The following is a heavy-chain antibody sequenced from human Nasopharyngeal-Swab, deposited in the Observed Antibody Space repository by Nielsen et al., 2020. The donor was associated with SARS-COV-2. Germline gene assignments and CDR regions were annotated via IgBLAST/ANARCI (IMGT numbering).Heavy chain of an antibody. D-gene: IGHD6-19*01. CDR2: IYHSGST. CDR3: ARANPEPSTSSGWYGRLVHYFDY. V-gene: IGHV4-4*02. Sequence: WIRQPPGKGLEWIGEIYHSGSTNYNPSLKSRVTISVDRSKNQFSLKLSSVTAADTAVHYCARANPEPSTSSGWYGRLVHYFDYWGQGTLVTVSS. J-gene: IGHJ4*02.